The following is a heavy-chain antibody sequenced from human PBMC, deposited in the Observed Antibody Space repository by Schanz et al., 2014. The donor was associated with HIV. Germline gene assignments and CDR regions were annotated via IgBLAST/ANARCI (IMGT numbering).Heavy chain of an antibody. V-gene: IGHV3-23*04. CDR2: ISGSGGHT. CDR3: ARDRVGSSASYVTFDI. J-gene: IGHJ3*02. Sequence: AQLVESGGGVVQPGGSLRLSCAASGFTFSSYAMIWVRQAPGKGLEWVSTISGSGGHTYYADSVKGRFTISRDISDNTVHAQISSLRADDTAVYYCARDRVGSSASYVTFDIWGQGTMVTVSS. CDR1: GFTFSSYA. D-gene: IGHD3-16*01.